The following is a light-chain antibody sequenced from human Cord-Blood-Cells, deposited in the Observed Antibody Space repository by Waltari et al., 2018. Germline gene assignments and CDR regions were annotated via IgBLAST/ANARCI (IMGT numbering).Light chain of an antibody. V-gene: IGKV1-39*01. CDR3: QQSYSTLRT. CDR2: AAS. CDR1: QSISSY. Sequence: DIPLTQSPSSLSASVGARVPITCRASQSISSYLNWYQQKPGKAPKALIYAASSLQRGVPSRFSGSGSGTDFTLTISSLQPEDFATYYCQQSYSTLRTFGQGTKVEIK. J-gene: IGKJ1*01.